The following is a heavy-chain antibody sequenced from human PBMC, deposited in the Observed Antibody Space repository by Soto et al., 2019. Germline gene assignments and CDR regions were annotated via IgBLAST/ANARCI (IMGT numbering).Heavy chain of an antibody. CDR1: GFTFSSYG. CDR3: ARAGTTYYDFWSGYSTGSSPDSYMDV. J-gene: IGHJ6*03. CDR2: IWYDGSNK. V-gene: IGHV3-33*01. D-gene: IGHD3-3*01. Sequence: LRLSCAASGFTFSSYGMHWVRQAPGKGLEWVAVIWYDGSNKYYADSVKGRFTISRDNSKNTLYLQMNSLRAEDTAVYYCARAGTTYYDFWSGYSTGSSPDSYMDVWGKGTTVTVSS.